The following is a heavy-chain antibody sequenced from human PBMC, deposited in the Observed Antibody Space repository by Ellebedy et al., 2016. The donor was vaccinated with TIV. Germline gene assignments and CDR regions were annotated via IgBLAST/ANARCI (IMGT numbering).Heavy chain of an antibody. V-gene: IGHV4-59*08. Sequence: SETLSLXXTVSGGSISSYYWSWIRQPPGKGLEWIGYIYYSGSTNYNPSLKSRVTISVDTSKNQFSLKLSSVTAADTAVYYCARSLVGQLVPLFDYWGQGTLVTVSS. CDR2: IYYSGST. CDR1: GGSISSYY. D-gene: IGHD6-6*01. J-gene: IGHJ4*02. CDR3: ARSLVGQLVPLFDY.